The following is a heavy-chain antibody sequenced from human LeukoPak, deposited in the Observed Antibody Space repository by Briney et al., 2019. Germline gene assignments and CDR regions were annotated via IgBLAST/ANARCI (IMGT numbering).Heavy chain of an antibody. V-gene: IGHV3-21*01. D-gene: IGHD3-22*01. CDR3: ARDYDSSGYYDPH. Sequence: PGGSLRLSCAASGFTFSSHNMNWVRQAPMKGLEWVSSIGTDGSYIYYADSVQGRFTISRDNAKNSLYLQMNSLRAEDTAVYYCARDYDSSGYYDPHWGQGTLVTVSS. CDR1: GFTFSSHN. CDR2: IGTDGSYI. J-gene: IGHJ4*02.